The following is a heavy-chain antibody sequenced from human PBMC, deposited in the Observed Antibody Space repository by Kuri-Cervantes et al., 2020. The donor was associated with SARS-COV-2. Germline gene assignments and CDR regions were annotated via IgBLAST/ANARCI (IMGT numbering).Heavy chain of an antibody. CDR1: GGSVSSDTYY. CDR3: ARGWRYYDSSGFYSYYFDS. J-gene: IGHJ4*02. V-gene: IGHV4-61*01. Sequence: GSLRLSCTVSGGSVSSDTYYWSWIRQPPGKGLEWIGYIYYSGSTNYNPSLKSRVTISVDTSKNQFSLKLNSVTAADTAVYYCARGWRYYDSSGFYSYYFDSWGQGTLVTVSS. D-gene: IGHD3-22*01. CDR2: IYYSGST.